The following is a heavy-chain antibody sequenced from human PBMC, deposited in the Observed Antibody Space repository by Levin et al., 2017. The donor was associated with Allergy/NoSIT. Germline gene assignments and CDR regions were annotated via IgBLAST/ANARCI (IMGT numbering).Heavy chain of an antibody. CDR2: IYPGDSDT. D-gene: IGHD6-19*01. CDR3: ASSGSGWFERPFDY. CDR1: GYNFASYW. J-gene: IGHJ4*02. Sequence: PGESLKISCKGSGYNFASYWIGWVRQMPGKGLEWMGIIYPGDSDTRYSPSFQGQVIISVDKSISTAYLQWSTLKASDTAMYYCASSGSGWFERPFDYWGQGTLVTVSS. V-gene: IGHV5-51*01.